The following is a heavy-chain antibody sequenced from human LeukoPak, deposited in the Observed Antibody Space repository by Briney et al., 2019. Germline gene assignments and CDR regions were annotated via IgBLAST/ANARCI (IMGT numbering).Heavy chain of an antibody. Sequence: HGESLKISCKGSGYSFTSYWIGWVRQMPGKGLEWMGIIYPGDSDTRYSPSFQGQVTISADKSISTAYLQWSSLKASDTAMYYCARQIAAAASNANWFDPWGQGTLVTVSS. D-gene: IGHD6-13*01. CDR3: ARQIAAAASNANWFDP. J-gene: IGHJ5*02. CDR2: IYPGDSDT. V-gene: IGHV5-51*01. CDR1: GYSFTSYW.